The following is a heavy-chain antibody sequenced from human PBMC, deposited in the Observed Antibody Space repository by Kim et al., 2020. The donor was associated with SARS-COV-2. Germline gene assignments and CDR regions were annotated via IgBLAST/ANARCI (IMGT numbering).Heavy chain of an antibody. J-gene: IGHJ4*02. V-gene: IGHV4-4*02. D-gene: IGHD3-22*01. CDR3: ARFDSSGYCY. Sequence: GSTHYNPALKRRVTISVDKSKHQFSLKLSSVTAADTAVYYCARFDSSGYCYWGQGTLVTVSS. CDR2: GST.